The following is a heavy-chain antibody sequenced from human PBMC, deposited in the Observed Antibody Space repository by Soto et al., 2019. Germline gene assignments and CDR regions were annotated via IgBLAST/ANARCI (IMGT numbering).Heavy chain of an antibody. CDR2: IDPSDSYT. CDR1: GYSFTSYW. J-gene: IGHJ6*02. D-gene: IGHD3-9*01. Sequence: LGESLKISCKGSGYSFTSYWISWVRQMPGKGLEWMGRIDPSDSYTNYSPSFQGHVTISADKSISTAYLQWSSLKASDTAMYYCAREPYDILTGYSYYYYGMDVWGQGTTVTVSS. CDR3: AREPYDILTGYSYYYYGMDV. V-gene: IGHV5-10-1*01.